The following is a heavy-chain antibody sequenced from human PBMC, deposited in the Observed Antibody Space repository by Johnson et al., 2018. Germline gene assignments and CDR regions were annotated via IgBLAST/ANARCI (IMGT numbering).Heavy chain of an antibody. V-gene: IGHV3-66*02. J-gene: IGHJ6*03. CDR2: IYRNGDT. CDR1: AVTVNSNY. CDR3: ANYMDV. Sequence: EVQLVETGGGLVQPGGSLRLSCAASAVTVNSNYMSWVRQAPGKGLEWVSSIYRNGDTYYAESVKGRFSISRDYSKNTLYLQMNSLRTEDTAVYYCANYMDVRGKGTTVTVSS.